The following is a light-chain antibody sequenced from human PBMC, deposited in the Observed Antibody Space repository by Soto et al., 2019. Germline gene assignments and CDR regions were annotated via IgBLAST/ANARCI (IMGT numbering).Light chain of an antibody. J-gene: IGLJ3*02. CDR3: QSYDRSLSGWV. V-gene: IGLV1-40*01. CDR2: GNN. CDR1: SSNIGAAYD. Sequence: QSALTQPPSVSGAPGQTVTISCTRSSSNIGAAYDVHWYQHLPGTAPKLLIYGNNNRPSGVPDRFSGSTSGTSASLAITGLQAADEADDYCQSYDRSLSGWVFGGGTRLTVL.